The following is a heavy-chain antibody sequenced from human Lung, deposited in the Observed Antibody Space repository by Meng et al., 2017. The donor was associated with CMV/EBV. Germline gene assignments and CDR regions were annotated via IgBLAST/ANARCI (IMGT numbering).Heavy chain of an antibody. CDR2: IYWDDDK. J-gene: IGHJ5*02. CDR1: GFSLSTSEVG. Sequence: TLKEICPTPVNPTQTLSLTCTFSGFSLSTSEVGVGWIRQPPGKALEWLAVIYWDDDKRYSPSLKSRLTITKDTSKNQVVLTLTNMDPVDTATYYCALFTRSWFDPWGQGTLVTVSS. CDR3: ALFTRSWFDP. D-gene: IGHD2-2*01. V-gene: IGHV2-5*02.